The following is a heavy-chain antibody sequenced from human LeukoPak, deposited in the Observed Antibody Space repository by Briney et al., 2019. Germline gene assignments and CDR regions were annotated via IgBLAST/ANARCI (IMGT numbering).Heavy chain of an antibody. CDR2: IIPIFGTA. CDR1: GGTFSSYA. CDR3: ASTYYKLYYFDY. D-gene: IGHD3-10*01. J-gene: IGHJ4*02. Sequence: SVKVSCKASGGTFSSYAISWVRQAPGQGLEWMGRIIPIFGTANYAQKFQGRVTITTDESTSTAYMELSSLRSEDTAVYYCASTYYKLYYFDYRGQGTLVTVSS. V-gene: IGHV1-69*05.